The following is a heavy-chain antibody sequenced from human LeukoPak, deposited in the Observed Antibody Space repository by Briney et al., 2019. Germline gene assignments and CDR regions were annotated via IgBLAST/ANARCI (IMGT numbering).Heavy chain of an antibody. D-gene: IGHD4-23*01. CDR2: ISYDGSNK. V-gene: IGHV3-30*18. CDR1: GFTFSSYG. J-gene: IGHJ4*02. Sequence: PGGSLRLSCAASGFTFSSYGMHWVRQAPGKGLEWVAVISYDGSNKYYAASVKGRFTISRDNSKNTLYLQMNSLRAEDTAVYYCAKDLRWYFDYWGQGTLVTVSS. CDR3: AKDLRWYFDY.